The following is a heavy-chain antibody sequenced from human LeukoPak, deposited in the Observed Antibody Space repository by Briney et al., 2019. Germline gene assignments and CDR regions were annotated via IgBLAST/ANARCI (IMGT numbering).Heavy chain of an antibody. CDR1: GFTFSTYI. D-gene: IGHD4-23*01. J-gene: IGHJ4*02. V-gene: IGHV3-48*02. CDR2: ISSSSSDTI. CDR3: ARESDYGGNMDY. Sequence: PGGSLRLSCAASGFTFSTYIMNWVRQAPGKGLEWVSYISSSSSDTIYYADSVKGRFTISRDNAKNSLYLQMNSLRDEDTAVYYCARESDYGGNMDYWGQGTLVTVSS.